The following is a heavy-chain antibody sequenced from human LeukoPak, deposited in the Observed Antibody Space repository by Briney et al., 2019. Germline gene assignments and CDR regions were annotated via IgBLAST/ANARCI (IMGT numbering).Heavy chain of an antibody. V-gene: IGHV1-46*01. CDR2: INPSGGST. Sequence: ASAKVSCKASGYTFTSYYMHWVRQAPGQGLEWMGIINPSGGSTSYAQKLQGRVTMTTDTSTSTACMELRSLRSDDTAVYYCARFVMVGATPVDWGQGTLVTVSS. J-gene: IGHJ4*02. CDR1: GYTFTSYY. CDR3: ARFVMVGATPVD. D-gene: IGHD1-26*01.